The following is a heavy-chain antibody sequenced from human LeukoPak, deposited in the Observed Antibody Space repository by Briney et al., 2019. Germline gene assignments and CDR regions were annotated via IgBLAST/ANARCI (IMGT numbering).Heavy chain of an antibody. V-gene: IGHV1-69*05. CDR1: GGTFSSYA. CDR3: AREYSSSSYYYYYMDV. J-gene: IGHJ6*03. CDR2: IIPIFGTA. D-gene: IGHD6-6*01. Sequence: GASVKVSCKASGGTFSSYAISWVRQAPGQGLEWMGRIIPIFGTANYAQKFQGRVTITTDESTSTAYMELSSLRSEDTAVYYCAREYSSSSYYYYYMDVWGKGTTVTVSS.